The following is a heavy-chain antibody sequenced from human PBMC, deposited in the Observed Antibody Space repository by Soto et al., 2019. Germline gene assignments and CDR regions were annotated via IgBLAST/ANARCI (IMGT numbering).Heavy chain of an antibody. CDR2: INAGNGNT. CDR3: ARGGMLYWYSDL. V-gene: IGHV1-3*01. CDR1: GYTFTNYA. Sequence: QVQLVQSGAEVKKPGASVKVSCKASGYTFTNYAMHWVRQAPGQRLEWMGWINAGNGNTKYSQKFQGRVTITRDTSASTADMELSSLRSEDTAVYYCARGGMLYWYSDLWGRGTLVTVSS. D-gene: IGHD1-26*01. J-gene: IGHJ2*01.